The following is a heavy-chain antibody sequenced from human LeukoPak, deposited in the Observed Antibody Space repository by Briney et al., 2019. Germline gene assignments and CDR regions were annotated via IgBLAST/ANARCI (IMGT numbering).Heavy chain of an antibody. J-gene: IGHJ1*01. Sequence: GGSLRLSCAVSGFTSSGYWMHWVRQAPGKGLVWVSRFKNDGSSATYADSVKGRFTISRDEAKNTLYLQMNSLRVEDTAVYYCARLTRVGYNSYVYWGQGTLVTVSS. D-gene: IGHD5-24*01. CDR3: ARLTRVGYNSYVY. CDR1: GFTSSGYW. CDR2: FKNDGSSA. V-gene: IGHV3-74*01.